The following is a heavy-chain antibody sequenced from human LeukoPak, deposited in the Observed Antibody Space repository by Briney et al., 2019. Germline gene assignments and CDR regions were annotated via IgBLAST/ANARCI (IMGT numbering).Heavy chain of an antibody. CDR3: ARARVGGDFWSGYYYYYYMDV. D-gene: IGHD3-3*01. CDR1: GGSISTSNYY. J-gene: IGHJ6*03. CDR2: IYHSGST. V-gene: IGHV4-39*07. Sequence: PSETLSLTCTVSGGSISTSNYYWGWIRQPPGKGLEWIGNIYHSGSTNYNPSLKSRVTISVDKSKNQFSLKLSSVTAADTAVYYCARARVGGDFWSGYYYYYYMDVWGKGTTVTVSS.